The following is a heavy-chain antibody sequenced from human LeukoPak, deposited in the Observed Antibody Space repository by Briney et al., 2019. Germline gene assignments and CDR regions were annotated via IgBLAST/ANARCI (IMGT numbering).Heavy chain of an antibody. D-gene: IGHD1-1*01. CDR1: GGPFSGYY. V-gene: IGHV4-34*01. Sequence: SETLSLTCAVYGGPFSGYYWSWIRQPPGKGLEWIGEINHSGSTNYNPSLKSRVTISVGTSKNQFSLKLSSVTAADTAVYYCARGLRRVQLETRWFDPWGQGTLVTVSS. J-gene: IGHJ5*02. CDR3: ARGLRRVQLETRWFDP. CDR2: INHSGST.